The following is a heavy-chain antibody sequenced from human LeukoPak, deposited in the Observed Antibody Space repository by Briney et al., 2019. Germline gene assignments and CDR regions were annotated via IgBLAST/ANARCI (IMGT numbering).Heavy chain of an antibody. CDR1: GFTFSSYG. Sequence: GGSLRLSCAASGFTFSSYGMHWVRQAPGKGLEWVAVIWYDGSNKYYVDSVKGRFTISRDNSKNTLYLQMNSLRAEDTAVYYCASQSHYYYGMDVWGQGTTVTVSS. CDR2: IWYDGSNK. J-gene: IGHJ6*02. V-gene: IGHV3-33*01. CDR3: ASQSHYYYGMDV.